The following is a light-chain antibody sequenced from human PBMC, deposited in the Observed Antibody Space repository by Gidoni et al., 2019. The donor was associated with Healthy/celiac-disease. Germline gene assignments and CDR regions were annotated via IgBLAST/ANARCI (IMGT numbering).Light chain of an antibody. CDR1: QSLLHSDVNNY. V-gene: IGKV2-28*01. J-gene: IGKJ4*01. CDR3: MQALQTPLT. CDR2: LGS. Sequence: DIAMTQSPLSRPVTPGESAAISCLTSQSLLHSDVNNYLDWYLQKPGLSPQLLIYLGSNRASGVPDRFSGSGSGTDFTLKISRVEAEDVGVYFCMQALQTPLTFGGGTKVEIK.